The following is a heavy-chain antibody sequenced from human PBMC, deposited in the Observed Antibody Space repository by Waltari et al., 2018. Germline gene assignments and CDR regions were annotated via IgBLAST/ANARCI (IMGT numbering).Heavy chain of an antibody. V-gene: IGHV3-48*01. CDR3: ARSSDSRGWYEAH. Sequence: EVQLVESGGGLVQPGGSLRLSCAASGYTFSSYSMNWVRQAPGKGLEWVSYISSSSSTIYYADSVKGRFTISRDNAKNSLYLQMNSLRAEDTAVYCCARSSDSRGWYEAHWGQGTLVTVSS. CDR1: GYTFSSYS. CDR2: ISSSSSTI. J-gene: IGHJ4*02. D-gene: IGHD6-19*01.